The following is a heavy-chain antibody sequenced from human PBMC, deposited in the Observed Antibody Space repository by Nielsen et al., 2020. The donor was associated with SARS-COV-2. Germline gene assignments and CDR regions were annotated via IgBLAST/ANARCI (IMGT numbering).Heavy chain of an antibody. J-gene: IGHJ4*02. CDR1: GFTFSSYS. V-gene: IGHV3-48*04. CDR3: ARGVRGVIIENLEYYFDY. D-gene: IGHD3-10*01. Sequence: GGSLRLSCAASGFTFSSYSMNWVRQAPGKGLEWVSYISSSGSTIYYADSVKGRFTISRDNAKNSLYLQMNSLRAEDTAVYYCARGVRGVIIENLEYYFDYWGQGTLVTVSS. CDR2: ISSSGSTI.